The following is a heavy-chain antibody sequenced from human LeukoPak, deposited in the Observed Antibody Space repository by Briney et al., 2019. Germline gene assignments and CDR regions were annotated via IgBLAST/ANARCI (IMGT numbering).Heavy chain of an antibody. CDR1: GGSISSSSYY. CDR3: ARARITMIVVEFDY. CDR2: IYYSGST. J-gene: IGHJ4*02. D-gene: IGHD3-22*01. Sequence: PSETLSLTCTVSGGSISSSSYYWGWIRQPPGKGLEWIGNIYYSGSTYYNPSLKSRVTISVDTSKNQFSLKLSSVTAADTAVYYCARARITMIVVEFDYWGQGTLVTVSS. V-gene: IGHV4-39*07.